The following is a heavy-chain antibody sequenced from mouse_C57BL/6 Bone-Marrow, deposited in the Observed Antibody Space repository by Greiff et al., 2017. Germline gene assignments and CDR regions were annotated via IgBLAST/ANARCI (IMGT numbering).Heavy chain of an antibody. V-gene: IGHV5-17*01. CDR3: ARKEGDYSNYFDY. D-gene: IGHD2-5*01. CDR1: GFTFSDYG. CDR2: ISSGSSTI. Sequence: EVQLVESGGGLVKPGGSLKLSCAASGFTFSDYGMHWVRQAPEKGLEWVAYISSGSSTIYYADTVKGRFTISRDNAKNTLFLQMTSLRSEDTAMYYCARKEGDYSNYFDYWGQGTTLTVSS. J-gene: IGHJ2*01.